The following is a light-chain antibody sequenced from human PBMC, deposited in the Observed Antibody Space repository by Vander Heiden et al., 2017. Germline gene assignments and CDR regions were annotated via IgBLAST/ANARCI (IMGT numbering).Light chain of an antibody. J-gene: IGKJ1*01. V-gene: IGKV1-39*01. CDR3: QQSYTTPT. Sequence: DIQMTQSLSSVSASVGDRVTISCRASQSIGIYLNWYQQKPGKAPNLLVYTASSLESGVPSRFSGSGSGTEFTLTINSLQPEDFATYYCQQSYTTPTYGQGTKVEIK. CDR2: TAS. CDR1: QSIGIY.